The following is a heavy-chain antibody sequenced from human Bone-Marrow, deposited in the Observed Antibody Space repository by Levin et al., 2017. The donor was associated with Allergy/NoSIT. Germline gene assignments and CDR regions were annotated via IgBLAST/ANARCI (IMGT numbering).Heavy chain of an antibody. Sequence: ASVKVSCKASGYTFSDYYLHWLRQAPGQGLEWMGWISPNNGDTNYGKKFQGRVTMTRDTSISTAYMELSRLASDDTAVYYCARYRSGSAFWFDPWGQGTLVTVSS. CDR3: ARYRSGSAFWFDP. V-gene: IGHV1-2*02. CDR2: ISPNNGDT. D-gene: IGHD1-26*01. J-gene: IGHJ5*02. CDR1: GYTFSDYY.